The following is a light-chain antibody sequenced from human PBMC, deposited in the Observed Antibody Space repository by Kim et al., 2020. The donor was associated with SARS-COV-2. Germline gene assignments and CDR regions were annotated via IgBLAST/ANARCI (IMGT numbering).Light chain of an antibody. V-gene: IGLV2-23*02. CDR1: RNDVGSHNR. CDR3: CSYEGSWV. Sequence: SPGQSITISCTGTRNDVGSHNRGSWYQQHPGKAPKLMIYEVTKRPSGVSDRFSASKSGNSASLTISGLQAEDEADYYCCSYEGSWVFGGGTQLTVL. J-gene: IGLJ3*02. CDR2: EVT.